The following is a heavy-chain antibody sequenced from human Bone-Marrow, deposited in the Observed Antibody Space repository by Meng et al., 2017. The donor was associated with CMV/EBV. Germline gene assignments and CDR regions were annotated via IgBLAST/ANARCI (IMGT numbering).Heavy chain of an antibody. Sequence: GESLKISCAASGLVFSDAWMTWVRQAPGKGLEWVGQIKRNSEGGATDYAAHVKVRITISRDDSRNTVYIQLSSLATEDTAVYYCIAAAVVSFVPTHWGQGTLVTVSS. V-gene: IGHV3-15*01. CDR1: GLVFSDAW. D-gene: IGHD6-13*01. CDR3: IAAAVVSFVPTH. J-gene: IGHJ4*02. CDR2: IKRNSEGGAT.